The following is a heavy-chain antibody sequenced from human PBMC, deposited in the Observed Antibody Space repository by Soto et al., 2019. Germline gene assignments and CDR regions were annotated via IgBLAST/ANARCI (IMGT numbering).Heavy chain of an antibody. CDR2: ISAYNGNT. CDR1: GYNFNSYT. V-gene: IGHV1-18*01. D-gene: IGHD2-15*01. J-gene: IGHJ5*02. CDR3: AKVVGALGHRFAP. Sequence: ASVKVSCKASGYNFNSYTISWVRQAPGQGLEWMGRISAYNGNTNYAQKLQGRVTMTTDTSTSTAYMELRSLRSDDTAVYLCAKVVGALGHRFAPSAQGTLDTVSS.